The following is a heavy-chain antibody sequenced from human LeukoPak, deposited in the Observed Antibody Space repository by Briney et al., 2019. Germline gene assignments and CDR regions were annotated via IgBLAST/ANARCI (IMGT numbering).Heavy chain of an antibody. Sequence: GGSLRLSCAASGFTFTNAWMSWVRQAPGKGLEWVGRIKSKTDGGTIHYAAPVKGRFTISRDDSKNTLYLQMNSLKTEDTAVYYCTTEDYYDSGGYLYNWFDPWGQGVLVTVSS. D-gene: IGHD3-22*01. CDR1: GFTFTNAW. CDR3: TTEDYYDSGGYLYNWFDP. J-gene: IGHJ5*02. V-gene: IGHV3-15*05. CDR2: IKSKTDGGTI.